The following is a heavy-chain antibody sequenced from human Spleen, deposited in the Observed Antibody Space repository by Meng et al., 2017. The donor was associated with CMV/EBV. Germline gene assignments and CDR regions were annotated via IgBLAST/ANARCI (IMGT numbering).Heavy chain of an antibody. CDR2: ISWNSGSI. CDR1: GFTFDDYA. Sequence: GGSLRLSCAASGFTFDDYAMHWVRQAPGKGLEWVSGISWNSGSIGYADSVKGRFTISRDKAKNSLYLQMNSLRAEDTAVYYCASGPGVYYFDYWGQGTLVTVSS. D-gene: IGHD3-10*01. V-gene: IGHV3-9*01. CDR3: ASGPGVYYFDY. J-gene: IGHJ4*02.